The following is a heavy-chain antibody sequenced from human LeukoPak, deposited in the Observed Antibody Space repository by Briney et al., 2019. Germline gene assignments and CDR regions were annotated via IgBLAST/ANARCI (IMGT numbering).Heavy chain of an antibody. CDR3: ARDYGDFAFDI. D-gene: IGHD4-17*01. Sequence: GGSLRLSCAASGFSFDDYGMTWVRQAPGKGLEWVSSISWNGGTTNYADSVKGRFTISRDNAKNSLYLQMNSLRAEDTVVYYCARDYGDFAFDIWGQGTMVTVSS. CDR1: GFSFDDYG. CDR2: ISWNGGTT. J-gene: IGHJ3*02. V-gene: IGHV3-20*04.